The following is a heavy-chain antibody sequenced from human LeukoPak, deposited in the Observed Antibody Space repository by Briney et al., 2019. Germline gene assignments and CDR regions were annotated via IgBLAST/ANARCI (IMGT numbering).Heavy chain of an antibody. V-gene: IGHV3-23*01. J-gene: IGHJ4*02. CDR1: GFTFSRSA. CDR3: AKANYSGSYYFDS. D-gene: IGHD1-26*01. CDR2: FSASGGTT. Sequence: GGSLRLSCAASGFTFSRSAMNWVRQAPGKGLEWVSSFSASGGTTYYADSVTGRFTISRDNSKNTLSVQMNSLRAEDTAVYYCAKANYSGSYYFDSWGQGTLVTVSS.